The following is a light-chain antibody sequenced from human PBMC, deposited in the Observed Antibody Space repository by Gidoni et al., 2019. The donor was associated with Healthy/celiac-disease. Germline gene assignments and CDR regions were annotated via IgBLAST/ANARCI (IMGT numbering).Light chain of an antibody. V-gene: IGKV1-5*03. CDR2: KAS. Sequence: DIQMTQSPSTLSASVGARVTITCRASQSSSSWLAWYQQKPGKAPKLLIYKASSLESGVPSRFSGSGSGTEFTLTISSLQPDDFATYYCQQYNSYPYTFGQGTKLEIK. CDR1: QSSSSW. J-gene: IGKJ2*01. CDR3: QQYNSYPYT.